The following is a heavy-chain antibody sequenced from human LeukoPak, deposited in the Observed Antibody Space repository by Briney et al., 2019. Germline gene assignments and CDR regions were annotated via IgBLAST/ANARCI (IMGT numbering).Heavy chain of an antibody. CDR3: ARDRDSYDSSVAVY. D-gene: IGHD3-22*01. V-gene: IGHV3-30-3*01. Sequence: GGSLRLSCAASGFTFSTYIMHWVRQAPGKGLEWVAVISYDGSNKYYADSVKGRFTISRDNSKSTLYLQMNSLRAEDTAVYYCARDRDSYDSSVAVYWGQGTLVTVSS. CDR1: GFTFSTYI. CDR2: ISYDGSNK. J-gene: IGHJ4*02.